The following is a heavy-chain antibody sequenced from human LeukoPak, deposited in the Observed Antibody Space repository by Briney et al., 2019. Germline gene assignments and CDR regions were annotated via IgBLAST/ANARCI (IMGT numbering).Heavy chain of an antibody. D-gene: IGHD3-22*01. V-gene: IGHV1-18*01. J-gene: IGHJ4*02. CDR2: ISAYNGNT. CDR1: GYTFTSYG. CDR3: ARDYYDSSGYFTQPNDY. Sequence: GASVKVSCKASGYTFTSYGISWVRQAPGQGLEWMGWISAYNGNTNYAQKLQGRVTMTTDTSTSTVYMELRSLRSDDTAVYYCARDYYDSSGYFTQPNDYWGQGTLVTVSS.